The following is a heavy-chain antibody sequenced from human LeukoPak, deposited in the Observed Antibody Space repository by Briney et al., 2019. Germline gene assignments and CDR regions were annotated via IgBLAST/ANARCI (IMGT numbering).Heavy chain of an antibody. CDR2: ISRSGSTI. Sequence: GGSLRLSCAASGFTFSSYEMNWVRQAPGKGLEWTSYISRSGSTIFYADSVKGRFTISRDNAKNSLYLQMNSLRAEDTAVYYCARPYTAYAFDYWGQGTLVTVSS. CDR3: ARPYTAYAFDY. V-gene: IGHV3-48*03. CDR1: GFTFSSYE. J-gene: IGHJ4*02. D-gene: IGHD5-12*01.